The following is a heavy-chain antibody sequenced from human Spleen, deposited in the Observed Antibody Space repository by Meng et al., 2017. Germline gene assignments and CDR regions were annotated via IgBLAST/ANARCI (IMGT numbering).Heavy chain of an antibody. D-gene: IGHD2-2*01. V-gene: IGHV1-18*01. CDR3: ARDVYCSSTSCRNWYFDL. Sequence: QVQLVQSGAEVKKPGASVKVSCKASGYAFTKFGISWVRQAPGQGLEWMGWIDPYNANTKYPQKFQGRVTMTTETSTNIVYMELRSLRSDDTAVYYCARDVYCSSTSCRNWYFDLWGRGTLVTVSS. CDR2: IDPYNANT. CDR1: GYAFTKFG. J-gene: IGHJ2*01.